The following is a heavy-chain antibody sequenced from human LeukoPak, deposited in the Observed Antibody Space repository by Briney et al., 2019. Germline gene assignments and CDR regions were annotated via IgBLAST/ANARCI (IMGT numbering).Heavy chain of an antibody. V-gene: IGHV1-8*03. Sequence: ASVKVSCKASGYTFTSYDINWVRQATGQGLEWMGWMNPNSGNTGYAQEFQGRVTITRNTSISTAYMELSSLRSEDTAVYYCARAHTSANWFDPWGQGTLVTVSS. CDR2: MNPNSGNT. D-gene: IGHD3-10*01. J-gene: IGHJ5*02. CDR1: GYTFTSYD. CDR3: ARAHTSANWFDP.